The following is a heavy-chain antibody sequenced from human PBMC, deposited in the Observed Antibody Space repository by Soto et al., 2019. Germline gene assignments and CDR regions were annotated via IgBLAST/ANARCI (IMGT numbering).Heavy chain of an antibody. V-gene: IGHV4-59*01. CDR2: IYYSGST. Sequence: PSETLSLTCTVSGGSISSYYWSWIRQPPGKGLEWIGYIYYSGSTNYNPSLKSRVTISVDTSKNQFSLKLSSVTAADTAVYYCARTPRSVQQWLVRREYNWFDPWGQGTLVTVSS. CDR3: ARTPRSVQQWLVRREYNWFDP. CDR1: GGSISSYY. J-gene: IGHJ5*02. D-gene: IGHD6-19*01.